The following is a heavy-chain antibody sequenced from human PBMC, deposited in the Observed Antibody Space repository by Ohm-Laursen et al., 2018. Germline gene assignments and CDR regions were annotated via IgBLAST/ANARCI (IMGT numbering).Heavy chain of an antibody. V-gene: IGHV3-48*04. Sequence: SLRLSCSASGFTFSDYSMNWIRQAPGKGLEWVSYITSSSSPRNYAVSVKGRFTVSRDNAKNSLYLQMNSLRVEDTAVYYCARIEREREAYDMDVWGQGTTVTVSS. CDR2: ITSSSSPR. D-gene: IGHD1-26*01. J-gene: IGHJ6*02. CDR3: ARIEREREAYDMDV. CDR1: GFTFSDYS.